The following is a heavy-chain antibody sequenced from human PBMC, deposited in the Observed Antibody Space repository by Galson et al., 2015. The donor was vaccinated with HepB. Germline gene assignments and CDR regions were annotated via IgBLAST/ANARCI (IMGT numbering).Heavy chain of an antibody. CDR1: GFTFNNYA. V-gene: IGHV3-30-3*01. D-gene: IGHD4-17*01. CDR3: ARDGGPTTGDAFDV. Sequence: SLRLSCAASGFTFNNYAMHWVRQAPGTGLEWVAVISSQGNNKYCAESVKGRFTISRDNSKNTLNMEMKSLRPEDTAVYFCARDGGPTTGDAFDVWGQGTLVTVSS. CDR2: ISSQGNNK. J-gene: IGHJ3*01.